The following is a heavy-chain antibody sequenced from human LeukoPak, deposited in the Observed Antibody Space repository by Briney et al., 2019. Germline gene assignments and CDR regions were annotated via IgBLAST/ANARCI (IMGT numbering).Heavy chain of an antibody. V-gene: IGHV1-2*02. CDR3: ARRYFGSGSYYTDY. D-gene: IGHD3-10*01. CDR2: INPNSGGT. CDR1: GYTFTGYY. Sequence: GASVKASFKASGYTFTGYYMHWVRQAPGQGLEWMGWINPNSGGTNYAQKFQGRVTMTRDTSISTAYMELSRLRSDDTAVYYCARRYFGSGSYYTDYWGQGTLVTVSS. J-gene: IGHJ4*02.